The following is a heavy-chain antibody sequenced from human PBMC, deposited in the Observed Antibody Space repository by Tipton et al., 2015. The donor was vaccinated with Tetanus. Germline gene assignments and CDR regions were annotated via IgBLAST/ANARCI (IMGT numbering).Heavy chain of an antibody. D-gene: IGHD1-7*01. Sequence: TLSPTCSVTGGSLRGGDYHWTWIRQPPGKALERVAHIYYSGSATYNPSVASRATVSIDMSKNQFSLRLTSATAADTAVYYCARDRITGPTGRYYAMDVWGQGTTVTVSS. CDR2: IYYSGSA. J-gene: IGHJ6*01. V-gene: IGHV4-61*08. CDR3: ARDRITGPTGRYYAMDV. CDR1: GGSLRGGDYH.